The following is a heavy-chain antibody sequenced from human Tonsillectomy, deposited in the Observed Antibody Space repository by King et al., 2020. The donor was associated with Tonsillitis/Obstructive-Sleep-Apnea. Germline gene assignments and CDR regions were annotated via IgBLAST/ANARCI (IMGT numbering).Heavy chain of an antibody. D-gene: IGHD2-2*02. CDR2: ISGSGGGT. Sequence: VQLVESRGGLVQPGGSLRLSCAASGFTFSSYAMSWVRQAPGKGLEWVSAISGSGGGTYYADSVKGRFNISRDNSKKTRLLQINSLRSEDTAVDYCAKGVLGYCSSTSCYTQDVWGKGTTVTVSS. J-gene: IGHJ6*04. CDR1: GFTFSSYA. CDR3: AKGVLGYCSSTSCYTQDV. V-gene: IGHV3-23*04.